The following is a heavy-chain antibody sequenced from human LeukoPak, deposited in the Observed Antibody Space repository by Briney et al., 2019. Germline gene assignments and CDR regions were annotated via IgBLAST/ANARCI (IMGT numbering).Heavy chain of an antibody. CDR1: GYTFTNYY. CDR2: INPSGGST. D-gene: IGHD3-10*01. CDR3: ARGLVDYYGSGIRFDP. Sequence: ASVKVSCKASGYTFTNYYIHWVRQAPGQGLEWMGIINPSGGSTSYAQKFQGRVTMTRDTSTSTVYMELSSLRSEDTAVYYCARGLVDYYGSGIRFDPWGQGTLVTVSS. V-gene: IGHV1-46*01. J-gene: IGHJ5*02.